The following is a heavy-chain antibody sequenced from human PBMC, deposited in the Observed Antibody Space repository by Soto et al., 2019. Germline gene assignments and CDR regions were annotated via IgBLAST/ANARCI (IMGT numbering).Heavy chain of an antibody. Sequence: SETLSLTCTVSGGSISSSSYYWGWIRQPPGKGLEWIGSIYYSGSTYYNPSLKSRVTISVDTSKNQFSLKLSSVTAADTAVYYCTRDAVRREDFWGQGTLVTVSS. J-gene: IGHJ4*02. V-gene: IGHV4-39*02. CDR2: IYYSGST. D-gene: IGHD1-26*01. CDR1: GGSISSSSYY. CDR3: TRDAVRREDF.